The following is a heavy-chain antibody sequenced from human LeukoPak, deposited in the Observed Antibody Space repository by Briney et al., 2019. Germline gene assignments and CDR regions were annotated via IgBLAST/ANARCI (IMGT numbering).Heavy chain of an antibody. Sequence: SQTLSLTCTVSGGSISSGSYYWSWIRQPAGKGLEWIGRIYTTGSTYYNHFLKSRVTMAVGTSKNQFSLRLSSVTAADTAVYYCARDGFYDSSGYYYNWVFDYWGQGTLVTVSS. V-gene: IGHV4-61*02. CDR3: ARDGFYDSSGYYYNWVFDY. D-gene: IGHD3-22*01. CDR2: IYTTGST. J-gene: IGHJ4*02. CDR1: GGSISSGSYY.